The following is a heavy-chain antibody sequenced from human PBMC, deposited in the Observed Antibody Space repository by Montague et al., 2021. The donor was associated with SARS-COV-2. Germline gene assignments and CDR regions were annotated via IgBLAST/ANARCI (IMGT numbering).Heavy chain of an antibody. V-gene: IGHV4-34*01. CDR1: GGSFSGYY. CDR3: ACFEILPGYHY. J-gene: IGHJ4*02. Sequence: SETLSLTCAVYGGSFSGYYWSWIRQPPGKGLEWMGEVNHSGSTNYNPSLKCRVTISVDTSKNQYSLKLSSVTAADTAVYYCACFEILPGYHYWGQGTLVTVSS. CDR2: VNHSGST. D-gene: IGHD3-9*01.